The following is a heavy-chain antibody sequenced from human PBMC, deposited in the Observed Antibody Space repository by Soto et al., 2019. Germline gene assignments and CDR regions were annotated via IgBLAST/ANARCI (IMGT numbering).Heavy chain of an antibody. J-gene: IGHJ4*02. D-gene: IGHD3-10*01. Sequence: SETLSLTCAVSGGSISSSNWWSWVRQPPGKGLEWIGEFYHSGNTNYNPSLKSRVTMAVDKSRNQFSLKLSSVTAADTAVYYCARRWGEGRVDYWGQGTLVTVSS. CDR2: FYHSGNT. CDR1: GGSISSSNW. V-gene: IGHV4-4*02. CDR3: ARRWGEGRVDY.